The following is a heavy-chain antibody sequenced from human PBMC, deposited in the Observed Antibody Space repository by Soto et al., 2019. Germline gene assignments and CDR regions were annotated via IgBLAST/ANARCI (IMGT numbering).Heavy chain of an antibody. CDR2: IIPIFGTA. V-gene: IGHV1-69*12. CDR1: GGTFSSYA. J-gene: IGHJ6*02. CDR3: ASWLKEAGIRGSYYLGMDV. D-gene: IGHD6-19*01. Sequence: QVQLVQSGAEVKKPGSSVQVSCKASGGTFSSYAFSWVRQAPGQGLEWMGGIIPIFGTADYAQKFQGRVTITADESTNTAHMGLSSLRSEDTSVYYCASWLKEAGIRGSYYLGMDVWGHGTTVTVSS.